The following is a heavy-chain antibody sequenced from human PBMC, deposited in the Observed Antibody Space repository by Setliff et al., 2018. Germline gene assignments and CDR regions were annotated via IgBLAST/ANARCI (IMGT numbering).Heavy chain of an antibody. J-gene: IGHJ4*02. CDR1: GYTFSDYG. D-gene: IGHD6-13*01. Sequence: ASVKVSCKASGYTFSDYGVSRVRQAPGQGLEWMGIINPGGGSASVVDNFQDRVTMTRDTSTSTVYLDLSSLRSEDTAVYYCARGGKAADARKGLFENWGQGTLVTVSS. CDR3: ARGGKAADARKGLFEN. CDR2: INPGGGSA. V-gene: IGHV1-46*01.